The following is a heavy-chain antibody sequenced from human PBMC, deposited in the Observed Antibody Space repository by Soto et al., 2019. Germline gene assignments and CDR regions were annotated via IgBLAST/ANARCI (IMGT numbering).Heavy chain of an antibody. V-gene: IGHV1-18*01. J-gene: IGHJ5*02. CDR3: ARAFDSPGGGDWFDP. D-gene: IGHD3-16*01. Sequence: QVQLVQSGAEVKKPGASVKVSCKASGYTFTSYGISWVRQAPGQGLEWMGWISAYNGNTNYAQKLQGRVTMTTDTSTRAAYQELRGLGPDDRAVYYWARAFDSPGGGDWFDPWGQGTLVTVSS. CDR2: ISAYNGNT. CDR1: GYTFTSYG.